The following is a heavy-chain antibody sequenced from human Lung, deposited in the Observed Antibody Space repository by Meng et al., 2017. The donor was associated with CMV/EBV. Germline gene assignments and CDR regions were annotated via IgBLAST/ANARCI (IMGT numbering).Heavy chain of an antibody. Sequence: SCAASGFSFGIYGMDWVRQAPGKGLEWVAYIHHAGGYKQYADSVMGRFTISRDNSKNTLSLQMNSLRGEDTALYFCAKVSAGNCATASCPPDSWXQGTXVTVSS. V-gene: IGHV3-30*02. CDR1: GFSFGIYG. CDR3: AKVSAGNCATASCPPDS. J-gene: IGHJ5*01. CDR2: IHHAGGYK. D-gene: IGHD2-2*01.